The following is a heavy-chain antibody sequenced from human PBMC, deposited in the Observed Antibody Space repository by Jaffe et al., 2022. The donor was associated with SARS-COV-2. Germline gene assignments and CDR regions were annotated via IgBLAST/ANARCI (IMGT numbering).Heavy chain of an antibody. CDR1: GFTFSSYG. Sequence: QVQLVESGGGVVQPGRSLRLSCAASGFTFSSYGMHWVRQAPGKGLEWVAVIWYDGSNKYYADSVKGRFTISRDNSKNTLYLQMNSLRAEDTAVYYCARDSGTGDYFDYWGQGTLVTVSS. V-gene: IGHV3-33*01. D-gene: IGHD3-10*01. J-gene: IGHJ4*02. CDR3: ARDSGTGDYFDY. CDR2: IWYDGSNK.